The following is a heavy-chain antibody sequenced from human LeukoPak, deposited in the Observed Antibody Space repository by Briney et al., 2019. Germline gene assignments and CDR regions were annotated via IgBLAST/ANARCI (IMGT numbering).Heavy chain of an antibody. CDR3: AKTDRTGALGRFRMRSDAFDI. D-gene: IGHD3-3*01. Sequence: GGSLRLSCAASGFTFSSYAMSWVRQAPGKGLEWVSGISGSGGNIHYVDSVKGRFTISRDNSKNMLYLQMNSLRAEDTAVYYCAKTDRTGALGRFRMRSDAFDIWGQGTMVTVSS. CDR1: GFTFSSYA. J-gene: IGHJ3*02. CDR2: ISGSGGNI. V-gene: IGHV3-23*01.